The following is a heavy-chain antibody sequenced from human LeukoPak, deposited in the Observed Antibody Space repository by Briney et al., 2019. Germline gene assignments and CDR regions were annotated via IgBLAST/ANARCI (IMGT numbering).Heavy chain of an antibody. J-gene: IGHJ4*02. V-gene: IGHV3-74*01. Sequence: GGSLRLSCAASGFTFSSYWMHWVRQAPGKGLVWVSRINSDGSSTNYADSVKGRFTVSSDNAKNTLYLEMNSLRAEDTAVYYCAKWAPGYSSGYGLDYWGQGTLVTVS. D-gene: IGHD3-22*01. CDR3: AKWAPGYSSGYGLDY. CDR2: INSDGSST. CDR1: GFTFSSYW.